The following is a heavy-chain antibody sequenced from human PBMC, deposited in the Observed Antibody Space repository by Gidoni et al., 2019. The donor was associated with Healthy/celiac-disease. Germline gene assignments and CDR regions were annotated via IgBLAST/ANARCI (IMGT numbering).Heavy chain of an antibody. Sequence: QVQLVESGGGVVQTGRSLRLSCAASGFTFSSYGIHWVRQAPGKRLERVAVISYDGSNKYYADSVKGRFTISRDNSKNTLYLQMNSLRAEDTAVYYCAKDLAAAGRDWFDPWGQGTLVTGSS. CDR2: ISYDGSNK. D-gene: IGHD6-13*01. J-gene: IGHJ5*02. CDR3: AKDLAAAGRDWFDP. CDR1: GFTFSSYG. V-gene: IGHV3-30*18.